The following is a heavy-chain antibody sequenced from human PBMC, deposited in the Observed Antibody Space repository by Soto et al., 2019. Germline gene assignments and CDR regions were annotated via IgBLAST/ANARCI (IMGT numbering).Heavy chain of an antibody. CDR1: GGSFSPYF. CDR3: ARLASGWQYYYFDF. D-gene: IGHD6-19*01. Sequence: QVQLQQWGAGLLKPSETLSLTCAVYGGSFSPYFWSWIRQPPGKGREWIGEINHSGSTNYNPSLTRRAPLSVDTSKNQVSLKLTSVTAADTAVYYCARLASGWQYYYFDFWGRGTPVTVSS. J-gene: IGHJ2*01. CDR2: INHSGST. V-gene: IGHV4-34*01.